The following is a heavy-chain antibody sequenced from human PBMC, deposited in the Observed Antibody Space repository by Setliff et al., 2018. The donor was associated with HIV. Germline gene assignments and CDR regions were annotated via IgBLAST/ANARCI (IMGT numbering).Heavy chain of an antibody. CDR2: IIPIFGTA. CDR1: GGTFSSYA. V-gene: IGHV1-69*13. CDR3: ARDRGDSSGHMTQYYYYYMDV. J-gene: IGHJ6*03. D-gene: IGHD3-22*01. Sequence: SVKVSCKASGGTFSSYAISWVRQAPGQGLEWMGGIIPIFGTANYAQKLQGRVTITADESTSTAYMELSSLRSEDTAVYYCARDRGDSSGHMTQYYYYYMDVWGKGTTVTVSS.